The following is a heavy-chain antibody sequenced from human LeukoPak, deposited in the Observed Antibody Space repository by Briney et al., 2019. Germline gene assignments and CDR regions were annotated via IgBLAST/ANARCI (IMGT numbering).Heavy chain of an antibody. Sequence: ASVKVSCKASGYTFTSYGISWVRQAPGQGLEWMGWISAYNGNTNYAQKLQGRVTMTRDTSTSTVYMELSSLRSEDTAVYYCARDRAKSVLFDYWGQGTLVTVSS. CDR1: GYTFTSYG. CDR3: ARDRAKSVLFDY. V-gene: IGHV1-18*01. J-gene: IGHJ4*02. CDR2: ISAYNGNT. D-gene: IGHD3-10*01.